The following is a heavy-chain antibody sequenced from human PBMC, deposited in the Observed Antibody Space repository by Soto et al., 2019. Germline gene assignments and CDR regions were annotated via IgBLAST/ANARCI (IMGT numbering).Heavy chain of an antibody. J-gene: IGHJ4*02. Sequence: QVQLVESGGGVVQPGRSLRLSCAASGFTFSSYSMHWVRQAPGKGLEWVAAMSYDGNSKYRADSVKGRFTISRDNSKNTLSLQMNGLGAEDSAVYYCARGRTVRDHDDFDCWGQGTLVTVSS. D-gene: IGHD2-21*01. CDR1: GFTFSSYS. V-gene: IGHV3-30-3*01. CDR3: ARGRTVRDHDDFDC. CDR2: MSYDGNSK.